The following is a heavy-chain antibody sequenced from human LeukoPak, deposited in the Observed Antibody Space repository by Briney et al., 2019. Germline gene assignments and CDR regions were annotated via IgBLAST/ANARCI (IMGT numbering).Heavy chain of an antibody. CDR1: GGSISNSSYY. CDR3: ARAAAAGTDWFDP. J-gene: IGHJ5*02. V-gene: IGHV4-39*01. Sequence: SEALSLTCTVSGGSISNSSYYWGWIRQPPGKGLEWIGSIYYSGSTYYTPSIKSRVTISVDTSKNQFSLKLSSVTAADTAVYYCARAAAAGTDWFDPWGQGTLVTVSS. CDR2: IYYSGST. D-gene: IGHD6-13*01.